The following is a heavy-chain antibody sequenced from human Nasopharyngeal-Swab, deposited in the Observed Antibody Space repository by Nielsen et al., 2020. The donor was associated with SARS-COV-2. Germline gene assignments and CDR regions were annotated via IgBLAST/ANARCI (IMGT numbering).Heavy chain of an antibody. J-gene: IGHJ4*02. Sequence: GESLKISCAASGFTFSSYWMSWVRQAPGKGLEWVANIKQDGSEKYYADSVKGRFTISRDNSKNTLYLQMNSLRAEDTAVYYCAREGYCSGGSCYFDYWGQGTLVTVSS. CDR1: GFTFSSYW. D-gene: IGHD2-15*01. V-gene: IGHV3-7*01. CDR2: IKQDGSEK. CDR3: AREGYCSGGSCYFDY.